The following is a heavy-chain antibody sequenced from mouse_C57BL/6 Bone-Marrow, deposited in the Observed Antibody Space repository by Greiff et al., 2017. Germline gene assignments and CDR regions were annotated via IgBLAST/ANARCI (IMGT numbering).Heavy chain of an antibody. D-gene: IGHD1-1*01. CDR1: GYTFTDYE. Sequence: VQLVESGAELVRPGASVTLSCKASGYTFTDYEMHWVKQTPVHGLEWIGAIDPETGGTAYNQKFKGKAILTADKSSSTAYMELRSLTSEDSAVYYCTRREFPYGSSPWFAYWGQGTLVTVSA. V-gene: IGHV1-15*01. CDR2: IDPETGGT. CDR3: TRREFPYGSSPWFAY. J-gene: IGHJ3*01.